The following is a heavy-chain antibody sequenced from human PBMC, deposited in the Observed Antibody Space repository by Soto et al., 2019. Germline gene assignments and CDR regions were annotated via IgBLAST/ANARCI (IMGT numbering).Heavy chain of an antibody. V-gene: IGHV4-59*11. CDR3: ARVGSSGWSPDY. Sequence: PSETLSLTCTVSGGSISGHYWTWIRQPPGKGLEWIGYIFYSGNTNYNPSVRSRVSRSKDKTKIQFSLKLKTVATADTAMYYCARVGSSGWSPDYWGQGTLVTVSS. J-gene: IGHJ4*02. D-gene: IGHD6-19*01. CDR2: IFYSGNT. CDR1: GGSISGHY.